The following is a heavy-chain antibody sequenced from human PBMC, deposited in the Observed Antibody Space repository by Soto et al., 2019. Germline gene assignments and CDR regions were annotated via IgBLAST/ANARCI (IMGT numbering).Heavy chain of an antibody. Sequence: GGSLRLSCTTSGFTVSSSHMTWVRQAPGKGLEWVSVIYSGGSSYYAVSVQGRFTISRDNSKNTVYLQMNSLRGEDTAMYYCARLGPYGSESYSFRYNWFDPWGQGTQVTVS. CDR2: IYSGGSS. CDR1: GFTVSSSH. D-gene: IGHD3-10*01. J-gene: IGHJ5*02. CDR3: ARLGPYGSESYSFRYNWFDP. V-gene: IGHV3-53*01.